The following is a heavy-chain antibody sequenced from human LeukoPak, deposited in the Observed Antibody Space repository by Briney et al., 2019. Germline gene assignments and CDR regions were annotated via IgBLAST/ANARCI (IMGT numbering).Heavy chain of an antibody. D-gene: IGHD2-2*01. Sequence: PSETLSLTCTVSGDSVSSSGDYGAWIRQPPGKGLEWIGNIYYSGSTYYNPSLKSRVVISVDTSKNQFSLKLSSVTAADTAVYYCAKSPQLLWNWFDPWGQGTLVTVSS. CDR1: GDSVSSSGDY. CDR3: AKSPQLLWNWFDP. CDR2: IYYSGST. V-gene: IGHV4-39*01. J-gene: IGHJ5*02.